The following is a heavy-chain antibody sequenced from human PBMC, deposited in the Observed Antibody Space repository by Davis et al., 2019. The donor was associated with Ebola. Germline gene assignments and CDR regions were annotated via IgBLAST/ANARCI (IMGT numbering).Heavy chain of an antibody. CDR3: ARGTTVIYYYYYGMDV. CDR2: IYYSGST. D-gene: IGHD4-17*01. Sequence: MPSETLSLTCTVSGGSISSSSYYWGWIRQPPGKGLEWIGSIYYSGSTYYNPSLKRRVTISVDTSKNQFSLKLSSVTAADTAVYYCARGTTVIYYYYYGMDVWGQGTTVTVSS. J-gene: IGHJ6*02. CDR1: GGSISSSSYY. V-gene: IGHV4-39*01.